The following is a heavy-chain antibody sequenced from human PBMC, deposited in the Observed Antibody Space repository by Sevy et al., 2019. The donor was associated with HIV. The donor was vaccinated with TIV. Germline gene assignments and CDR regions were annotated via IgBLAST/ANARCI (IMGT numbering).Heavy chain of an antibody. CDR2: IYSDGTT. CDR1: GFTVSRNF. CDR3: VGADRPNQGDF. D-gene: IGHD6-6*01. Sequence: GESQKISCAASGFTVSRNFMSWIRQAPGKGLEWVSIIYSDGTTFYADSVKGRFTISRDNSRNTLYLQMNTLRAEDTAVYYCVGADRPNQGDFWGQGTLVTVSS. J-gene: IGHJ4*02. V-gene: IGHV3-53*01.